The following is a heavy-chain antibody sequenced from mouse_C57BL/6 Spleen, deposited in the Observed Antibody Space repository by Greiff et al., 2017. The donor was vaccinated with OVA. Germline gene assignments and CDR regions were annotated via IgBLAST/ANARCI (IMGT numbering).Heavy chain of an antibody. Sequence: EVKLMESGGGLVKPGGSLKLSCAASGFTFSSYAMSWVRQTPEKRLEWVATISDGGSYTYYPDNVKGRFTISRDNAKNNLYLQMSHLNSEDTAMYYCAREASGYYFDYWGQGTTLTVSS. D-gene: IGHD1-3*01. CDR2: ISDGGSYT. CDR1: GFTFSSYA. J-gene: IGHJ2*01. CDR3: AREASGYYFDY. V-gene: IGHV5-4*01.